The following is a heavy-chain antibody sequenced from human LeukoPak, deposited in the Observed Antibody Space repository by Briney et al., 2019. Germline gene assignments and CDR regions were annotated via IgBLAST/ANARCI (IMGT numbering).Heavy chain of an antibody. CDR3: AREDWYSSSSLGITMVRGVNY. CDR1: GYTFTGYH. Sequence: ASVTVSCKASGYTFTGYHMHWVRQAPGQGLEWMGWINPNSGGTNYAQKFQGRVTMTRDTSISTAYMELSRLRSDDTAVYYCAREDWYSSSSLGITMVRGVNYWGQGTLVTVSS. CDR2: INPNSGGT. V-gene: IGHV1-2*02. D-gene: IGHD3-10*01. J-gene: IGHJ4*02.